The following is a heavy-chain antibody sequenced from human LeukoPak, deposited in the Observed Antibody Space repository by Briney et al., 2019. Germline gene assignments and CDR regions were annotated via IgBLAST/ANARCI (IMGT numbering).Heavy chain of an antibody. J-gene: IGHJ4*02. V-gene: IGHV1-69*13. D-gene: IGHD3-3*01. CDR1: GGTFSSYA. CDR2: IIPIFGTA. Sequence: SVKVSCKASGGTFSSYAISWVRQAPGQGLEWMGGIIPIFGTANYAQKFQGRVTITADESTSTAYMELSSLRSEDTAVYYCTTISAIFGVVIPDYWGQGTLVTVSS. CDR3: TTISAIFGVVIPDY.